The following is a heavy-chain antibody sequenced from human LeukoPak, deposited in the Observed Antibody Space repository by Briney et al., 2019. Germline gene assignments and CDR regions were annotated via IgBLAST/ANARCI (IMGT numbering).Heavy chain of an antibody. CDR3: AKGPISAAAGPMDV. V-gene: IGHV3-23*01. J-gene: IGHJ6*02. Sequence: GGSLRLSCAASGFTFSSYAMSWVRQAPGKGLEWVSAISGSGGSTYYADSVKGRFTISRDNSKNTLHLQMNSLRAEDTAVYYCAKGPISAAAGPMDVWGQGTTVTVSS. CDR2: ISGSGGST. D-gene: IGHD6-13*01. CDR1: GFTFSSYA.